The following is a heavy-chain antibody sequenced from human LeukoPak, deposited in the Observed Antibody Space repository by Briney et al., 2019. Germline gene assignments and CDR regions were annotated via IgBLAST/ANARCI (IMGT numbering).Heavy chain of an antibody. CDR2: IGINGRSI. J-gene: IGHJ4*02. D-gene: IGHD4-17*01. CDR3: AKSGYGDSAIFDY. V-gene: IGHV3-23*01. CDR1: GFTLSNYA. Sequence: GGSLRLSCAASGFTLSNYAMSWVRQAPGEGLEWVSVIGINGRSIYYADFVKGRFTISRDNSKNTLYLQMNSLRVEDTALYFCAKSGYGDSAIFDYWGQGTLVTVSS.